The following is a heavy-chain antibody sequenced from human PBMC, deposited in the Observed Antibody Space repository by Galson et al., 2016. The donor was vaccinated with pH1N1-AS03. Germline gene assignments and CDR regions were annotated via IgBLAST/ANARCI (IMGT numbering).Heavy chain of an antibody. V-gene: IGHV3-74*01. D-gene: IGHD4-17*01. Sequence: SLRLSCAASGFIFSSDWMHWVRQVPGKGLLWVSRINTDETKTYYADSVEGRFAISRDIAKNTLYLQMNSLRAEDTAVYYCAKDKSYCDYPSWFDPWGQGTLVTVSS. CDR3: AKDKSYCDYPSWFDP. J-gene: IGHJ5*02. CDR2: INTDETKT. CDR1: GFIFSSDW.